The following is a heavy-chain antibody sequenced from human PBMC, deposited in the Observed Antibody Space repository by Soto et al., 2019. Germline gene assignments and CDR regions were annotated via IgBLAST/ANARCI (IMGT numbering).Heavy chain of an antibody. CDR1: GGSISSGDYY. Sequence: PSETLSLTCTVSGGSISSGDYYWSWIRQHPGKGLEWIGYIYYSGSTYYNPPLKSRVTISVDTSKNQFSLKLSSVTAADTAVYYCARVSDIVLVPAAPYYYYGMDVWGQGTTVTVSS. D-gene: IGHD2-2*01. CDR3: ARVSDIVLVPAAPYYYYGMDV. J-gene: IGHJ6*02. CDR2: IYYSGST. V-gene: IGHV4-31*03.